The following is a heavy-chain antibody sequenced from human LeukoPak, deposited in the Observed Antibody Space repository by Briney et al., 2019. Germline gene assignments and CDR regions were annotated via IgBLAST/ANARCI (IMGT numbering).Heavy chain of an antibody. Sequence: PSETLSLTCAVYGGSFSGYYWSWIRQPPGKGLEWIGEINHSGSTNYNPSLKSRVTISVDTSKNQFSLKLSSVTAADTAVYYCARVSFDSSTGVDYMDVRGKGTTVTVSS. J-gene: IGHJ6*03. CDR1: GGSFSGYY. D-gene: IGHD6-13*01. V-gene: IGHV4-34*01. CDR2: INHSGST. CDR3: ARVSFDSSTGVDYMDV.